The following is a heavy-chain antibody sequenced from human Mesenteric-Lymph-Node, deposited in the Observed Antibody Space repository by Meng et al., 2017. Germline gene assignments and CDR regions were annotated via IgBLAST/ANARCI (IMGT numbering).Heavy chain of an antibody. Sequence: GESLKISCAGSGFTFSDFAVHWVRQASGKGPEWVGRIRSKPNNYAVAYGESVKGRFTISRDNSKNTLYLQMNSLRAEDTAVYYCAKVVGKRVRGVPERENSPDYWGQGTLVTVSS. CDR1: GFTFSDFA. D-gene: IGHD3-10*01. CDR2: IRSKPNNYAV. J-gene: IGHJ4*02. CDR3: AKVVGKRVRGVPERENSPDY. V-gene: IGHV3-73*01.